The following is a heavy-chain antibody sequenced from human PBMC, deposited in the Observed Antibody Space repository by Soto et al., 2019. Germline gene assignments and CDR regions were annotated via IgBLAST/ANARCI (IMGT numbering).Heavy chain of an antibody. CDR2: ISYDGSNK. Sequence: LRLSCAASGFTFSSYAMHWVRQAPGKGLEWVAVISYDGSNKYYADSVKGRFTISRDNSKNTLYLQMNSLRAEDTAVYYCARAGGDTAKLYYYYYGMDVWGQGTTVTVSS. J-gene: IGHJ6*02. D-gene: IGHD5-18*01. CDR1: GFTFSSYA. CDR3: ARAGGDTAKLYYYYYGMDV. V-gene: IGHV3-30-3*01.